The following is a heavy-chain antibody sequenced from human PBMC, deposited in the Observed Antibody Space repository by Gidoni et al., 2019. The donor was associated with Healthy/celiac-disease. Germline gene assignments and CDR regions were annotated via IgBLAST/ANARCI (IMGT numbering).Heavy chain of an antibody. CDR3: ATGEVDTATNDGFDI. V-gene: IGHV1-69-2*01. D-gene: IGHD5-18*01. Sequence: VQLVGCGAEGDTPGARAKIPCKVPGHSFTYYYIHWVQQAPGKGLEWMGLVDHEDGETIYAEKYQGRVTITADTSTDTASMELSSVRSEDTAVYYCATGEVDTATNDGFDIWGQGTMVTVSS. J-gene: IGHJ3*02. CDR2: VDHEDGET. CDR1: GHSFTYYY.